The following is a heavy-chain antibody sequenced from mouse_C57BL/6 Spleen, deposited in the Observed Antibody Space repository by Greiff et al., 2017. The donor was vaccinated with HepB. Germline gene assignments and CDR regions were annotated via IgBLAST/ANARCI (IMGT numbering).Heavy chain of an antibody. J-gene: IGHJ1*03. V-gene: IGHV5-17*01. CDR1: GFTFSDYG. CDR2: ISSGSSTI. D-gene: IGHD1-1*01. Sequence: EVHLVESGGGLVKPGGSLKLSCAASGFTFSDYGMHWVRQAPEKGLEWVAYISSGSSTIYYADTVKGRFTISRDNAKNTLFLQMTSLRSEDTAMYYCAGGVYGSSYWYFDVWGTGTTVTVSS. CDR3: AGGVYGSSYWYFDV.